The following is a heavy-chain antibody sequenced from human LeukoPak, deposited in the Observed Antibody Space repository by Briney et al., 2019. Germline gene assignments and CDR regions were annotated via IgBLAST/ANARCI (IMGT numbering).Heavy chain of an antibody. D-gene: IGHD3-3*01. V-gene: IGHV3-48*02. J-gene: IGHJ4*02. Sequence: GGSLRLSCAASGFTFSTYSMNWVRQAPGKGLEWVSYISGTSSLIYYADSVKGRFTISRDNAKNSLYLQMNSLRDEDTAVYYCVRDQFFSFDYWGQGTLVTVSS. CDR1: GFTFSTYS. CDR3: VRDQFFSFDY. CDR2: ISGTSSLI.